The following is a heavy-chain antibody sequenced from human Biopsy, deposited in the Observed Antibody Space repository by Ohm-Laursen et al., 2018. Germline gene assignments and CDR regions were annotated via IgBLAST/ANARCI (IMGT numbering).Heavy chain of an antibody. CDR2: MNPNSGKT. V-gene: IGHV1-8*01. CDR3: ARNTGWYGDLYYFDY. D-gene: IGHD6-19*01. Sequence: GASVKVSCKASGYTFISYDIDWVRQATGQGLEWMGWMNPNSGKTGYAQKFQGRVTMTRDTSKSTVYMELSSLRSADTAVYFCARNTGWYGDLYYFDYWGQGTLVTVSS. J-gene: IGHJ4*02. CDR1: GYTFISYD.